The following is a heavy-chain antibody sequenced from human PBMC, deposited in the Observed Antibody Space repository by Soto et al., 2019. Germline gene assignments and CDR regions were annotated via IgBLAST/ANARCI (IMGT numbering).Heavy chain of an antibody. CDR2: IWSDGSNE. CDR1: EFTFSRHG. V-gene: IGHV3-33*01. D-gene: IGHD3-10*01. Sequence: GGSLRLSCAASEFTFSRHGMHWVRQAPGKGLQWVGVIWSDGSNEVYADSVKGRFIISRDNSKNILFLQMNSLRAEDMAVYYCARERTFGDNKHNYMDVWGTGITVTVSS. CDR3: ARERTFGDNKHNYMDV. J-gene: IGHJ6*03.